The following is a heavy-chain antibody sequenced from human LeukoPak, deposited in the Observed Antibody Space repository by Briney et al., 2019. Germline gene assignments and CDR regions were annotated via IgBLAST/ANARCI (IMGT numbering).Heavy chain of an antibody. CDR1: GAFIGSYY. D-gene: IGHD3-3*01. J-gene: IGHJ6*02. V-gene: IGHV4-59*08. Sequence: SETLSLTCTVSGAFIGSYYWSWIRQPPGKGLEWIAYISQNGYALYTPSLKSRVTISRDTSENQLSLTLSSVTAADTAVYYCTRHGVVPVLGHGMAVWGQGTTVTVSS. CDR2: ISQNGYA. CDR3: TRHGVVPVLGHGMAV.